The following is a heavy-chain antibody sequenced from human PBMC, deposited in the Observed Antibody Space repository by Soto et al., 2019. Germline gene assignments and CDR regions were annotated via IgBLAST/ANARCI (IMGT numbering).Heavy chain of an antibody. CDR1: GEPITTGGYY. V-gene: IGHV4-31*02. CDR3: ARDTAGWDYCDE. J-gene: IGHJ4*02. Sequence: QVQLHESGPRLVKPSQTLSLTCTVSGEPITTGGYYWTWIRQRPGKGLEWIGYIYHTGGTYSNPSLESRPPLSGDTSKNQFFLRLTSVTAADTAMYYCARDTAGWDYCDEWGQGTLVTVSS. D-gene: IGHD6-13*01. CDR2: IYHTGGT.